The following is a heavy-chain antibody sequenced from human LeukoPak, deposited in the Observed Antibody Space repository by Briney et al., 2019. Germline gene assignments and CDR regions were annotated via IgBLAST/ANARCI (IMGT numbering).Heavy chain of an antibody. J-gene: IGHJ2*01. Sequence: SETLSLTCAVYGGSFSGYYWSWIRQPPGKGLEWFGEINHSGSTNYNPSLKSRVTISVDTSKNQFSLKLSSVTAADTAIYYCARDLVGVVGGLPYWYFDLWGRGTLVSVSS. CDR1: GGSFSGYY. V-gene: IGHV4-34*01. CDR2: INHSGST. D-gene: IGHD2-15*01. CDR3: ARDLVGVVGGLPYWYFDL.